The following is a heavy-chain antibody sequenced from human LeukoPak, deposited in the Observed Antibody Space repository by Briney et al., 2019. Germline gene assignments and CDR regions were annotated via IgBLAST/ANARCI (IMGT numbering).Heavy chain of an antibody. Sequence: GGSLRLSCAASGFTFSNYAMSWVRQAPGKGLEWVSVISGRGGSTNYADSVKGRFTISRDNSKDTLYLQMSGLRGEDTAVYYCAKHPPWGDLWTGRDVGFDYWGQGTLVTVSS. CDR2: ISGRGGST. J-gene: IGHJ4*02. CDR3: AKHPPWGDLWTGRDVGFDY. D-gene: IGHD3/OR15-3a*01. CDR1: GFTFSNYA. V-gene: IGHV3-23*01.